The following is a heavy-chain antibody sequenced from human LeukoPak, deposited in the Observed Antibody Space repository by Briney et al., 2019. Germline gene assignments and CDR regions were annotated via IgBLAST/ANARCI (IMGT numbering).Heavy chain of an antibody. D-gene: IGHD1-20*01. V-gene: IGHV3-23*01. CDR3: AKVKWKLIGYFDY. Sequence: GGSLRLSCAASGFTFTSYAMSWVRQAPGKGLEWVSVLTGDGNTYYADSVKGRFTNPRDDSKNTLFLQMNSLRAEDTAAYFCAKVKWKLIGYFDYWGQGTLVTVSS. CDR2: LTGDGNT. J-gene: IGHJ4*02. CDR1: GFTFTSYA.